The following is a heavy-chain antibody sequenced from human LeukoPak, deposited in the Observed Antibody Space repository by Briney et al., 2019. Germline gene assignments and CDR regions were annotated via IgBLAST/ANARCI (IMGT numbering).Heavy chain of an antibody. V-gene: IGHV4-59*08. CDR3: ARQPDYYDSSGYPDY. CDR2: IYYSGST. D-gene: IGHD3-22*01. J-gene: IGHJ4*02. Sequence: KPSETLSLTCTVSGGSISSYYWSWIRQPPGKGLEWIGYIYYSGSTNYNPSLKSRVTISVDTSKNQFSLKLGSVTAADTAVYYCARQPDYYDSSGYPDYWGQGTLVTVSS. CDR1: GGSISSYY.